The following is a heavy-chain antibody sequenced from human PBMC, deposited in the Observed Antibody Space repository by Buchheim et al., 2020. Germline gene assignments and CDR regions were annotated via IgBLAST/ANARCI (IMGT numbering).Heavy chain of an antibody. D-gene: IGHD6-13*01. CDR2: ISSSRGTTI. CDR1: GFTFSEYY. J-gene: IGHJ4*02. V-gene: IGHV3-11*01. Sequence: QEQLVESGGGLVKPGGPLRLSCAASGFTFSEYYMSWIRQAPGKGLEWVSYISSSRGTTIYYADSVKGRFTISRDNAKNSLYLQMNSLRAEDTAVYYCARLQQQLVFFDFWGQGTL. CDR3: ARLQQQLVFFDF.